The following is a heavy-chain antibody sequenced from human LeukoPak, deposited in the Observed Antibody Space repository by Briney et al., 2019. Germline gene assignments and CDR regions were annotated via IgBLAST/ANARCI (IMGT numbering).Heavy chain of an antibody. V-gene: IGHV3-33*01. CDR1: GFSFSTYA. Sequence: GGSLRLSCAASGFSFSTYAMHWVRQAPGKGLEWVAMIWYDGSNKHYADSVKGRFTISRDNSKNTLSLQLNSPKAEDTAIYYCAGDPPHSGWAFNYWGQGTLVTVSS. D-gene: IGHD6-19*01. J-gene: IGHJ4*02. CDR3: AGDPPHSGWAFNY. CDR2: IWYDGSNK.